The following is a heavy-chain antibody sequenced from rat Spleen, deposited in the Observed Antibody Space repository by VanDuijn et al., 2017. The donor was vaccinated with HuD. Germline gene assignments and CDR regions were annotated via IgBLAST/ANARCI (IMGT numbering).Heavy chain of an antibody. CDR2: ISYDGTTT. D-gene: IGHD1-9*01. CDR1: GFTFSDYN. Sequence: EVQLVESGGGLVQPERSLKLSCAASGFTFSDYNMAWVRQAPKKGLEWVTTISYDGTTTYYRDSVKGRFTISRDNAKNTLYLQMNSLRSEDTATYYCTRGHGYNYDWFAYWGQGTLVTVSS. V-gene: IGHV5-7*01. J-gene: IGHJ3*01. CDR3: TRGHGYNYDWFAY.